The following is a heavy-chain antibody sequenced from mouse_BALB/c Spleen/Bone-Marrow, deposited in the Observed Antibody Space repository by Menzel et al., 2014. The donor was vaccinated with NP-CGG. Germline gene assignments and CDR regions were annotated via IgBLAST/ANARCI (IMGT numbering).Heavy chain of an antibody. V-gene: IGHV3-6*02. CDR1: GFSITSGYH. J-gene: IGHJ1*01. Sequence: ESGPGLMKPSQSLSLTCSVTGFSITSGYHWNWIRQFPGHTLEWMGYITFDGSYDYNPSLKNRISITRDTSNNQFFLKLNSVTAEDTASYYCARALGSYVWYFDVWGAGTTVTVSS. CDR3: ARALGSYVWYFDV. CDR2: ITFDGSY. D-gene: IGHD1-1*02.